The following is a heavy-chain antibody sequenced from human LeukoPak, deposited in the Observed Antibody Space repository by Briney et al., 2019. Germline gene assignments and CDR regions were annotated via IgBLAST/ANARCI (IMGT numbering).Heavy chain of an antibody. CDR1: GYTFTGYY. V-gene: IGHV1-2*02. CDR3: ATGLLWFGELLYVFDY. D-gene: IGHD3-10*01. J-gene: IGHJ4*02. Sequence: GASVKVSCKASGYTFTGYYMHWVRQAPGQGLEWMGWINPNSGGTNYAQKFQGRVTMTEDTSTDTAYMELSSLRSEDTAVYYCATGLLWFGELLYVFDYWGQGTLVTVSS. CDR2: INPNSGGT.